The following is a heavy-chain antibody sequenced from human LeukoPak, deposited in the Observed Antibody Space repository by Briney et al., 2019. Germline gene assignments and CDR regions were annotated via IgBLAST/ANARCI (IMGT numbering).Heavy chain of an antibody. Sequence: PGGSLRLSCAASKFTFSDYYMTWVRQAPGKGPEWVAYMNQFGTEIKYLDSVKGRFTISRDNAKNSLYLWMNSLAADDTAVYYCARGTYYYEFWGQGTLVIVSS. D-gene: IGHD3/OR15-3a*01. CDR3: ARGTYYYEF. J-gene: IGHJ4*02. V-gene: IGHV3-7*04. CDR2: MNQFGTEI. CDR1: KFTFSDYY.